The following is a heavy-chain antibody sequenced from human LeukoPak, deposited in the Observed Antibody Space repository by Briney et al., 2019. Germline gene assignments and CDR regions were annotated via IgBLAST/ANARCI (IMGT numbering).Heavy chain of an antibody. CDR3: ARTRWLPSNYYGSGSYPGWFDP. CDR1: GYRFTTYW. V-gene: IGHV5-51*01. J-gene: IGHJ5*02. Sequence: GESLKISCKGFGYRFTTYWIGWVRQMPGKGLEWMGIIHPDDSDTRYSPSFQGQVTISADKSINTAYLQWSSLKASDTAMYYCARTRWLPSNYYGSGSYPGWFDPWGQGTLVTVSS. CDR2: IHPDDSDT. D-gene: IGHD3-10*01.